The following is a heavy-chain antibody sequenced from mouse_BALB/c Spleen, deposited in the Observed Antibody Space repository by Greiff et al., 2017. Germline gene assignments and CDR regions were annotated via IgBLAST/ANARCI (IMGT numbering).Heavy chain of an antibody. V-gene: IGHV7-3*02. CDR1: GFTFTDYY. D-gene: IGHD2-12*01. CDR3: VYDGDAMDY. CDR2: IRNKANGYTT. J-gene: IGHJ4*01. Sequence: EVQVVESGGGLVQPGGSLRLSCATSGFTFTDYYMSWVRQPPGKALEWLGFIRNKANGYTTEYSTSVKGRFTISRDNSQSILYLQMNTLRAEDSATYYCVYDGDAMDYWGQGTSVTVSS.